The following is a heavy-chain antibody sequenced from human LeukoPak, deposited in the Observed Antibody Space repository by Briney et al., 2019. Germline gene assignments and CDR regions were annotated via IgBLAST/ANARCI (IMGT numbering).Heavy chain of an antibody. CDR2: IYYSGST. Sequence: PSETLSLTCSVSGGHISSGGYYWNWIRQHPGKGLEWIGYIYYSGSTSYNPSLRSRVAISVDTSENQFSLRLSSVTAADTAVYYCARDRTSKHLYDINGFYASGYFDLWGRGTLVTVSS. V-gene: IGHV4-31*03. CDR3: ARDRTSKHLYDINGFYASGYFDL. J-gene: IGHJ2*01. CDR1: GGHISSGGYY. D-gene: IGHD3-22*01.